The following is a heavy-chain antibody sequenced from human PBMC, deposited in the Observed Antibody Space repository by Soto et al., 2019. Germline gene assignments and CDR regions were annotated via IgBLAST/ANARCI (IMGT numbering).Heavy chain of an antibody. D-gene: IGHD6-6*01. J-gene: IGHJ4*02. CDR2: INHSGSI. V-gene: IGHV4-34*01. Sequence: QVQLQQWGAGPLKPSATLSLTCAVYGGYFSGYYWSWIRKPPGKEEEWIGEINHSGSINYNPSLQSRVTISVDTSKNQFSLKLSSVTAADTAVYYCARCPGQLVRTIDYWGQGTLVTVSS. CDR1: GGYFSGYY. CDR3: ARCPGQLVRTIDY.